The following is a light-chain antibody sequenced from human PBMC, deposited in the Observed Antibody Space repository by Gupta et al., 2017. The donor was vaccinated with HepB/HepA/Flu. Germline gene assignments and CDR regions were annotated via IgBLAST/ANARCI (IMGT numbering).Light chain of an antibody. CDR2: AAS. Sequence: DIQMTQSPSSLSASVGDRVTITCRASQSISSNLNWYQQKPGKAPKLLIYAASSLKSGVPSRFSGSGCGTDFTLTISRRQPEDFATYYCQHRDSTPLTFGQGTKVEDK. CDR3: QHRDSTPLT. V-gene: IGKV1-39*01. J-gene: IGKJ1*01. CDR1: QSISSN.